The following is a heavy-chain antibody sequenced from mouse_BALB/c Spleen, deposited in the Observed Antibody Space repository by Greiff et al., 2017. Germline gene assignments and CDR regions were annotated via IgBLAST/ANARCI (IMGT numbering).Heavy chain of an antibody. CDR1: GFNIKDTY. Sequence: EVKLQESGAELVKPGASVKLSCTASGFNIKDTYMHWVKQRPEQGLEWIGRIDPANGNTKYDPKFQGKATITADTSSNTAYLQLSSLTSEDTAVYYCARGPYFDYWGQGTTLTVSS. J-gene: IGHJ2*01. V-gene: IGHV14-3*02. CDR3: ARGPYFDY. CDR2: IDPANGNT.